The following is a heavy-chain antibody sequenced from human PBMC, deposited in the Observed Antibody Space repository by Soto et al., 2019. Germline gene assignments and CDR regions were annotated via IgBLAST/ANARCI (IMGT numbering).Heavy chain of an antibody. CDR2: IYPGDSDT. Sequence: GESLKISCKGSGYSFTSYWIGWVRQMPGKGLEWMGIIYPGDSDTRYSPSFQGQVTISADKSISTAYLQWSSLKASDTAMYYCARALQGVPAAGTPFDYWGQGTLVTVSS. J-gene: IGHJ4*02. CDR3: ARALQGVPAAGTPFDY. CDR1: GYSFTSYW. D-gene: IGHD2-2*01. V-gene: IGHV5-51*01.